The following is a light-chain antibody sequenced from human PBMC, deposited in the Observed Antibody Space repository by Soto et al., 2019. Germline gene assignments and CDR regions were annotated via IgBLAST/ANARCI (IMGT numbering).Light chain of an antibody. CDR3: EQYKSWPYT. Sequence: EIVMTQFPATLSVSAGERATLSCRASQRLSGKLGWYQQNPGQAPRLLLYGASTRATGVPARFSGSGSGTEFTLTISSLQSEDFAVYYCEQYKSWPYTFGQGTKVEIK. CDR1: QRLSGK. V-gene: IGKV3-15*01. CDR2: GAS. J-gene: IGKJ2*01.